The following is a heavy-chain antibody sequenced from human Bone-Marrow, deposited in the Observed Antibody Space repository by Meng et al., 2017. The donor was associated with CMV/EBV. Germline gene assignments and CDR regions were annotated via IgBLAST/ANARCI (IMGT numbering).Heavy chain of an antibody. Sequence: SVKVSCKVSGVTPSSYAFNWVRQAPGQGLEWMGGIISMFGPAKYAQKFQGRVTISTDESTSTVYMELSSLRSEDTAVYYCARSGGIPYYYDNSGWMDVWGQGTTVTVSS. CDR3: ARSGGIPYYYDNSGWMDV. J-gene: IGHJ6*02. CDR1: GVTPSSYA. V-gene: IGHV1-69*05. D-gene: IGHD3-22*01. CDR2: IISMFGPA.